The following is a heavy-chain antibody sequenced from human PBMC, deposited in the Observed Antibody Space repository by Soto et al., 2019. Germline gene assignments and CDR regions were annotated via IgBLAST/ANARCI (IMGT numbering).Heavy chain of an antibody. CDR2: IRSKANSYAT. CDR3: TRLDDY. V-gene: IGHV3-73*01. J-gene: IGHJ4*02. CDR1: GFTFSCSG. D-gene: IGHD3-9*01. Sequence: GGSRRRSWAASGFTFSCSGMHWVRQASGKGLEWVGRIRSKANSYATAYAASVKGRFTISRDDSKNTAYLQMNSLKTEDTAVYYCTRLDDYWTQGTLVTVSS.